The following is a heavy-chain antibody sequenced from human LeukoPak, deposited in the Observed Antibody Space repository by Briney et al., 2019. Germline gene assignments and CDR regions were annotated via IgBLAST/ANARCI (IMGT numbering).Heavy chain of an antibody. V-gene: IGHV4-34*01. D-gene: IGHD3-22*01. CDR3: AGYYYDSSGYYTFDY. J-gene: IGHJ4*02. CDR2: INHSGST. Sequence: SETLSLTCAVYGGSFSGYYWSWIRQPPGKGLEWIGEINHSGSTNYNPSLKSRVTISVDTSENQFSLKLSSVTAADTAVYYCAGYYYDSSGYYTFDYWGQGTLVTVSS. CDR1: GGSFSGYY.